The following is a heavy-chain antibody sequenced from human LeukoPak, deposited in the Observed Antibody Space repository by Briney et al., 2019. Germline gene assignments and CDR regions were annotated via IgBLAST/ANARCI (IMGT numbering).Heavy chain of an antibody. Sequence: SQTLSLTCTVSGDSISTGGYYWTWVRQHPGKGLEWIGYIYYSGSTDYNPSLRSRLNISIDTSKNQFSLKLTSVTAADTAVYYCAGEITIFGTVMGFDTWGPGTVVTVSS. CDR3: AGEITIFGTVMGFDT. D-gene: IGHD3-3*01. CDR2: IYYSGST. J-gene: IGHJ5*02. V-gene: IGHV4-31*03. CDR1: GDSISTGGYY.